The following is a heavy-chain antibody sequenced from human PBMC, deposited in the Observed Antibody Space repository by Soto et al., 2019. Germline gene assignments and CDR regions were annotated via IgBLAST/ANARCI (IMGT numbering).Heavy chain of an antibody. V-gene: IGHV4-30-4*01. J-gene: IGHJ6*02. CDR1: GGSISSGDYY. CDR2: IYYSGST. Sequence: PSETLSLTCTVSGGSISSGDYYWSWIRQPPGKGLEWIGYIYYSGSTYYNPSLKSRVTISVDTSKNQFSLKLSSVTAAGTAVYYCARVNIVVVPAAMQIYYYYGMDVWGQGTTLTVSS. CDR3: ARVNIVVVPAAMQIYYYYGMDV. D-gene: IGHD2-2*01.